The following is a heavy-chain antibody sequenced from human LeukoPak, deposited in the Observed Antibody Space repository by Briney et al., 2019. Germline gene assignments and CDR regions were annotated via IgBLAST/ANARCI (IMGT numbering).Heavy chain of an antibody. V-gene: IGHV1-2*04. CDR2: INPNSGGT. CDR1: GYTFTGYY. CDR3: TRGRPSSFDY. Sequence: ASVKVSCKASGYTFTGYYMHWVRQAPGQGLEWMGWINPNSGGTNYAQKFQGWVTMTRDTSISTAYMELSRLRSEDTAVYYCTRGRPSSFDYWGQGTLVTVSS. J-gene: IGHJ4*02.